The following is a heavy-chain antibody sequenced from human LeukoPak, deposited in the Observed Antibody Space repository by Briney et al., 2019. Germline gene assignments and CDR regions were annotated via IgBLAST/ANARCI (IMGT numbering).Heavy chain of an antibody. CDR3: ARDPEYYDFWSGYPVYFDY. CDR1: GFTFSDYY. CDR2: ISSSGSTI. D-gene: IGHD3-3*01. V-gene: IGHV3-11*04. J-gene: IGHJ4*02. Sequence: GGSLRLSCAASGFTFSDYYVSWIRQAPGKGLEWVSYISSSGSTIYYADSVKGRFTISRDNAKNSLYLQMNSLRAEDTAVYYCARDPEYYDFWSGYPVYFDYWRQGTLVTVSS.